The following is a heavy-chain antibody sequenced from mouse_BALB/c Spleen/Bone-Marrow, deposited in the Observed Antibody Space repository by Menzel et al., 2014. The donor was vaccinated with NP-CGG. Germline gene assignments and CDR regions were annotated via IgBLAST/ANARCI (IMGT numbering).Heavy chain of an antibody. V-gene: IGHV3-8*02. CDR1: CGSITSFY. D-gene: IGHD2-3*01. J-gene: IGHJ2*01. CDR3: ATYDGYYFGY. CDR2: ISYSGIT. Sequence: VQLQQSGPSLVKPSQTLPLTCSVTCGSITSFYCNWIRIFPGHKLEYMGYISYSGITYYSPSLKSRISITRDTSKNQYYQQLNSVTTEDTATYYCATYDGYYFGYWGQGTTLPVSS.